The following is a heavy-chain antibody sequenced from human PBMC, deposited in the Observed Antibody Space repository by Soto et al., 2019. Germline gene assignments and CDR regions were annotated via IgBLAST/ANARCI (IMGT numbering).Heavy chain of an antibody. CDR1: GESFIGYY. V-gene: IGHV4-34*02. D-gene: IGHD5-12*01. Sequence: QVHLQQWGAGLLKPSETLSLTCAVYGESFIGYYWTWIRQPPGKGLEWIGEINHRGSTNYNPSLKSRVTISIDTSKNQFSLKLTSVTAADTSVYYCARTDIVTTNGFDPWGQGTLVTVYS. CDR3: ARTDIVTTNGFDP. CDR2: INHRGST. J-gene: IGHJ5*02.